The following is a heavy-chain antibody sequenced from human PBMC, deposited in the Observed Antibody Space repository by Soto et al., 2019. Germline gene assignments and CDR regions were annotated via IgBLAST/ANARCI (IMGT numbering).Heavy chain of an antibody. CDR3: ARFRSERPFDY. J-gene: IGHJ4*02. CDR2: ISYDGNNK. V-gene: IGHV3-30-3*01. Sequence: GGSLRLSCADSGLTFRGYTMHWVRQAPGKGLEWVAVISYDGNNKYYADSVKGRFTISRDNSKNTLSLQMNSLRPEDTAVYYCARFRSERPFDYWGQGTLVTVSS. CDR1: GLTFRGYT.